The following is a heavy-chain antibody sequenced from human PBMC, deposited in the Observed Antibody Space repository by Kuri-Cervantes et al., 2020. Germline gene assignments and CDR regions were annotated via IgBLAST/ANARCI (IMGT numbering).Heavy chain of an antibody. CDR2: ISAYNGNT. CDR1: GYTFTSYG. V-gene: IGHV1-18*01. J-gene: IGHJ6*02. Sequence: ASVKVSCKASGYTFTSYGISWVRQAPGQGLEWMGWISAYNGNTNYAQKLQGRVTMTTDTSTSTAYMELSSLRSEDTAVYYCARSMTTVTSRFAYYYYYGMDVWGQGTTVTVSS. D-gene: IGHD4-17*01. CDR3: ARSMTTVTSRFAYYYYYGMDV.